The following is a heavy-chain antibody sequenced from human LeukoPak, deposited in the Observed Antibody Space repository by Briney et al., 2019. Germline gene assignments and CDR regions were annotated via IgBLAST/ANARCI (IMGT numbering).Heavy chain of an antibody. CDR1: GGTFSSYA. CDR3: ARARSFTMVRGVIRTPLYYYYYYMDV. V-gene: IGHV1-69*13. Sequence: SVKVSCKASGGTFSSYAISWVRQAPGQGLEWMGGIIPIFGTANYAQKFQGRVTITADESTSTAYMELSSLRSEDTAVYYCARARSFTMVRGVIRTPLYYYYYYMDVWGKGTTVTISS. J-gene: IGHJ6*03. D-gene: IGHD3-10*01. CDR2: IIPIFGTA.